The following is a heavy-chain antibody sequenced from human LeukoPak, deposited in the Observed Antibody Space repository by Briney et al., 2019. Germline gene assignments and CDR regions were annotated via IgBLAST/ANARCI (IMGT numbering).Heavy chain of an antibody. D-gene: IGHD6-19*01. J-gene: IGHJ4*02. V-gene: IGHV3-64*01. CDR2: ISSIGGST. CDR1: GFTFSNYA. Sequence: GGSLRLSCAASGFTFSNYAMHWVRLAPGKGLEYVSGISSIGGSTYYANSVKDRFTISRDNSKNTLYLQMNSLRAEDTAMYYCAKERTPRCSSAWPLDYWGQGTLVTVSS. CDR3: AKERTPRCSSAWPLDY.